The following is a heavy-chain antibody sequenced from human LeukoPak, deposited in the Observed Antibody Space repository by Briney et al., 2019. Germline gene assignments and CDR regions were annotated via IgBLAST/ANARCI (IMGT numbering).Heavy chain of an antibody. CDR3: ARGGPGVDGYNYAFDI. J-gene: IGHJ3*02. V-gene: IGHV1-46*01. CDR1: GYTLTTYY. Sequence: GASVKVSCKASGYTLTTYYIHWVRQAPGQGLEWMGIINPSGGSTSYAQKFQGRVTMTRDTFTSTVYMELSSLRSEDTAVYYCARGGPGVDGYNYAFDIWGQGARVTVSS. CDR2: INPSGGST. D-gene: IGHD5-24*01.